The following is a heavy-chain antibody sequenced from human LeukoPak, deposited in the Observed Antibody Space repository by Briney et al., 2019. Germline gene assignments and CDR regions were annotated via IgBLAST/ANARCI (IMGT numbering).Heavy chain of an antibody. J-gene: IGHJ4*02. D-gene: IGHD3-9*01. CDR1: GYSFTSYW. CDR2: IYPGDSDT. V-gene: IGHV5-51*01. Sequence: GESLKISCKGSGYSFTSYWIGWVRQMPGKGLEWMGIIYPGDSDTRYSPSFQGQVTISADKSISTAYLQWSSLKASDTAMYYCASGPAYDILTGYLQYYFDYWGQGTPVTVSS. CDR3: ASGPAYDILTGYLQYYFDY.